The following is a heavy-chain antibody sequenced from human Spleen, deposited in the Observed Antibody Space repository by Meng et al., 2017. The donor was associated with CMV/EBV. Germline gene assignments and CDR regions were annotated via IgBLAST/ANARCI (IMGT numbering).Heavy chain of an antibody. CDR3: ARVKKSNHGYYFDY. J-gene: IGHJ4*02. V-gene: IGHV4-34*01. CDR2: INHSGST. Sequence: GSLRLSCAVYGGSFSSYYWNWIRQPPGKGLEWIGEINHSGSTNYNPSLKSRVTISVDTSKNQFSLKLSSVTAADTAVYYCARVKKSNHGYYFDYWGQGTLVTVSS. D-gene: IGHD1-14*01. CDR1: GGSFSSYY.